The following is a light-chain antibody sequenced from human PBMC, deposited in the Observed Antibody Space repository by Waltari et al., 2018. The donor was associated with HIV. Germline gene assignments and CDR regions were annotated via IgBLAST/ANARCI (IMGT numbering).Light chain of an antibody. CDR3: SSFTTRGQIV. J-gene: IGLJ2*01. CDR2: DVN. V-gene: IGLV2-14*03. Sequence: QSALTQPASVSGSPGQSITISCSGNSSDIGDSDYVSWYQQRPGKAPQLMISDVNKRPSGVSGRFSGSKSGSAAALTISGLQAEDEADYYCSSFTTRGQIVFGGGTKLTVL. CDR1: SSDIGDSDY.